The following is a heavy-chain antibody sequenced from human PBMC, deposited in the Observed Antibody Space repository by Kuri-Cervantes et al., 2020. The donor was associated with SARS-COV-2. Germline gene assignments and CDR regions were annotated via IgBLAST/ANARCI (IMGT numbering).Heavy chain of an antibody. CDR1: GYSFTSYW. CDR2: IYPGDSDT. CDR3: ARPRYSPYYYGMDV. Sequence: ETLSLTCKGSGYSFTSYWIGWVRQMPGKGLEWMGIIYPGDSDTRYSPSFQGQVTISADKSISTAYLQWSSLKASDTAMYYCARPRYSPYYYGMDVWGQGTTVTVSS. V-gene: IGHV5-51*01. D-gene: IGHD1-26*01. J-gene: IGHJ6*02.